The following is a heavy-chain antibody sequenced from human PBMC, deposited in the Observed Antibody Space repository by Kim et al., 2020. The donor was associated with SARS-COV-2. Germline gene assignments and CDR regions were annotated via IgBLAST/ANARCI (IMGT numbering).Heavy chain of an antibody. D-gene: IGHD6-19*01. CDR3: ARGGSTGWNGIDY. J-gene: IGHJ4*02. CDR1: GGSISNFY. V-gene: IGHV4-59*01. CDR2: IYYSGST. Sequence: SETLSLTCTVSGGSISNFYWTWIRQPPGKGLEWIGCIYYSGSTDYNPSLKSRVTISVDTSKNQFSLKLSSVTAADTAVYYCARGGSTGWNGIDYWGRGTLVSVSS.